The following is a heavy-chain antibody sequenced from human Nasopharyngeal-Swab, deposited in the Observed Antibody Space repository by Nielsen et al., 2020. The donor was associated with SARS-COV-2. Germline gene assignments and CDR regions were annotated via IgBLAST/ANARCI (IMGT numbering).Heavy chain of an antibody. V-gene: IGHV5-51*01. Sequence: KVSCKGSGYSFTSYWIGWVRQMPGKGLEWMGIIYPGDSDTRYSPSFQGQVTISADKSISTAYLQWSSLKASDTAMYYCARPAYYDSSGTYYFDYWGQGTLVTVSS. CDR2: IYPGDSDT. CDR1: GYSFTSYW. D-gene: IGHD3-22*01. CDR3: ARPAYYDSSGTYYFDY. J-gene: IGHJ4*02.